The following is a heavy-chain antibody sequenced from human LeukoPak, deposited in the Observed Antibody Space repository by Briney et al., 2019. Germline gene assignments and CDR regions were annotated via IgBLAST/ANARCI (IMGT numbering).Heavy chain of an antibody. CDR1: GGSISPYY. J-gene: IGHJ4*02. Sequence: PSETLSLTCTVSGGSISPYYWSWIRHPPGKGVECIGYIYHSGSTNYNPSLKSRLTISVDTSKNQFSLKLSSVTAADTAVYYCARVTLGFGAGFDYWGQGTLVTVSS. D-gene: IGHD3-10*01. CDR2: IYHSGST. V-gene: IGHV4-59*01. CDR3: ARVTLGFGAGFDY.